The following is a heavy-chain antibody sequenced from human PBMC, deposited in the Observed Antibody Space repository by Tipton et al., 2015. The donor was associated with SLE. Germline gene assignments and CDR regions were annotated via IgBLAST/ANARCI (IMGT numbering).Heavy chain of an antibody. CDR3: AKDIFPRRDGWHDAFDI. V-gene: IGHV3-9*01. D-gene: IGHD5-24*01. Sequence: SLRLSCAASGFTFDDYAMHWVRQAPGKGLESVSGISWNSGSIGYADSVKGRFTISRDNAKNSLYLQMNSLRAEDTALYYCAKDIFPRRDGWHDAFDIWGQWTMVTVSS. J-gene: IGHJ3*02. CDR2: ISWNSGSI. CDR1: GFTFDDYA.